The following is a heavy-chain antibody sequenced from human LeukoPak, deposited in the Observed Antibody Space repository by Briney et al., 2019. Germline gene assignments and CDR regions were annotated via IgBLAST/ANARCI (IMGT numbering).Heavy chain of an antibody. J-gene: IGHJ4*02. CDR1: GFTVSSNY. Sequence: GGSLRLSCAASGFTVSSNYMSWVRQAPGKGLEWVSVIYSGSSTYYADSVKGRFTISRDNSKNTLYLQMNSLRAEDTAVYYCARDGGKMAYFDYWGQGTLVTVSS. CDR3: ARDGGKMAYFDY. D-gene: IGHD5-24*01. CDR2: IYSGSST. V-gene: IGHV3-66*02.